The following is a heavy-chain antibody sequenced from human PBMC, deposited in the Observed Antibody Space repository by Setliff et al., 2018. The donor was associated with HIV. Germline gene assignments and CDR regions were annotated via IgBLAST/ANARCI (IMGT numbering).Heavy chain of an antibody. CDR3: TTASDSTNYDDGFDL. CDR1: GFTFNSYS. J-gene: IGHJ3*01. Sequence: PGGSLRLSCAASGFTFNSYSMTWVRQAPGKGLEWLGRIQSNSIGGTILYGASVKGRFTISRDDSTNTLYLQMNSLRTEDTALYYCTTASDSTNYDDGFDLWGQGTMVTVSS. V-gene: IGHV3-15*01. D-gene: IGHD4-4*01. CDR2: IQSNSIGGTI.